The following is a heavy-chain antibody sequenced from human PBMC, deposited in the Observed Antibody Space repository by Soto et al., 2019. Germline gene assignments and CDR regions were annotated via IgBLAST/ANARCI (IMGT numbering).Heavy chain of an antibody. CDR1: GFTFSSYA. D-gene: IGHD3-22*01. CDR3: AKDLAQYYDSSGYYDYYYGMDV. J-gene: IGHJ6*02. CDR2: ISGSGGST. V-gene: IGHV3-23*01. Sequence: GESLKISCAASGFTFSSYAMSWVRQAPGKGLEWVSAISGSGGSTYYGCSVEGRFTIARDNSKNRLYLHMNSLRAEDTAVFYCAKDLAQYYDSSGYYDYYYGMDVWGQGTTVTVSS.